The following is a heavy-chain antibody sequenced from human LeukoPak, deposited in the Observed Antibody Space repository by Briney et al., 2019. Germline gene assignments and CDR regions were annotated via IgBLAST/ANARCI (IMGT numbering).Heavy chain of an antibody. CDR2: ISGSGGTT. J-gene: IGHJ4*02. D-gene: IGHD3-22*01. CDR3: AKVSLVVITTGAIDY. Sequence: GGSLRLSCVASGFTFASYAMGWVRQDPGKGLEWVAAISGSGGTTYYADSVKGRFTISRDNSKNTLYLQMHSLRAEDTALYYCAKVSLVVITTGAIDYWGQGTLVTVSS. V-gene: IGHV3-23*01. CDR1: GFTFASYA.